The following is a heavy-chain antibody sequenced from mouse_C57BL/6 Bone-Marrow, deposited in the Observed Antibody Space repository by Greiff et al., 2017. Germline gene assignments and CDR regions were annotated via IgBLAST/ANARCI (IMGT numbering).Heavy chain of an antibody. Sequence: VQLQQSGAELARPGASVKMSCKTSGYTFTSYWMHWVKQRPGQGLEWIGAIYPGNSDTSYNQKFKGKAKLTAVTSASTAYMELSSLTNEDSAVYYCTREIYYGNPYYYAMDYWGQGTSVTVSS. J-gene: IGHJ4*01. CDR2: IYPGNSDT. V-gene: IGHV1-5*01. D-gene: IGHD2-1*01. CDR1: GYTFTSYW. CDR3: TREIYYGNPYYYAMDY.